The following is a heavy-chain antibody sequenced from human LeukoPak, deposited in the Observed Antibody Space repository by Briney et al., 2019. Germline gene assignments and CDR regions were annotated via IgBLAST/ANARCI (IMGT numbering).Heavy chain of an antibody. CDR2: IYSSGTT. J-gene: IGHJ6*02. CDR1: GDSISTSY. Sequence: SETLSLTCTVSGDSISTSYWSWIRQPPGKGLEWIGHIYSSGTTKYNPSLSGRVTISVDTSKNQLYLKLTAVTAADTAVCYCARDRQPSWYRGLDVWGQGTTVTVSS. CDR3: ARDRQPSWYRGLDV. V-gene: IGHV4-59*01. D-gene: IGHD6-13*01.